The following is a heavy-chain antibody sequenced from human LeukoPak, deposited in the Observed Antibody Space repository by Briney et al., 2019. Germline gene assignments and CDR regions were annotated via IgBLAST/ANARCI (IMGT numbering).Heavy chain of an antibody. CDR3: ARVGRYYYDSSGYPY. CDR1: DGSITSGSYY. Sequence: SETLSLTCTVSDGSITSGSYYWSWIRQPAGKGLEWIGSIYYSGSTYYNPSLKSRVTISVDTSKNQFSLKRSSVTAADTAVYYCARVGRYYYDSSGYPYWGQGTLVTVSS. J-gene: IGHJ4*02. V-gene: IGHV4-39*07. CDR2: IYYSGST. D-gene: IGHD3-22*01.